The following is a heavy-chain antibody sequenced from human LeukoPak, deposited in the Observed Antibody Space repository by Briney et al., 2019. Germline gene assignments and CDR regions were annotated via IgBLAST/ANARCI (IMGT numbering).Heavy chain of an antibody. J-gene: IGHJ4*02. CDR1: GYTFTSYY. Sequence: ASVKVSCKASGYTFTSYYMHWARQAPGQGLEWMGIINPSSGSTSYAQRFQGRVTMTRDTSTSTVDMELSSLTFADTAVYYCARGGTVTTAPIDYWGQGTLVTVSS. D-gene: IGHD4-17*01. CDR3: ARGGTVTTAPIDY. CDR2: INPSSGST. V-gene: IGHV1-46*01.